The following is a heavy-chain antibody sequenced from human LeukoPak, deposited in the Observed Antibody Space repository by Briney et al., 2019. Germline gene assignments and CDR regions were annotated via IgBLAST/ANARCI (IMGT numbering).Heavy chain of an antibody. CDR2: IVPIFGTT. Sequence: SVKVSYKASGGTFSSYAISWVRQAPGQGLEWMGGIVPIFGTTIYAQRFQGRVTITADESTSTVYMELSSLRSEDTAVYYCAGQPKKSLLWFGEFSDWGQGTLVTVSS. J-gene: IGHJ4*02. CDR1: GGTFSSYA. D-gene: IGHD3-10*01. V-gene: IGHV1-69*13. CDR3: AGQPKKSLLWFGEFSD.